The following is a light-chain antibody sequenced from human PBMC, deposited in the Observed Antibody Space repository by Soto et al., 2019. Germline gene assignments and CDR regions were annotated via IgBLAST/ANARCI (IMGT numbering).Light chain of an antibody. V-gene: IGLV1-40*01. Sequence: QSVLTQPPSVSGAPGQRVTISFTGSSSNIGAGYDVHWYQQLPGTAPKLLIYGNSNRPSGVPDRFSGSKSGPSASLAITGLQAGDEADYYCQSYDSSLSGYNYVFGTGTKLTVL. J-gene: IGLJ1*01. CDR2: GNS. CDR1: SSNIGAGYD. CDR3: QSYDSSLSGYNYV.